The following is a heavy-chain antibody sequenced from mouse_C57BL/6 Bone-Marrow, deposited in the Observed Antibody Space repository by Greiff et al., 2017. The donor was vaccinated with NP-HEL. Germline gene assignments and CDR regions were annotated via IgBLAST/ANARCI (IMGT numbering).Heavy chain of an antibody. Sequence: QVQLKQSGPGLVQPSQSLSITCTVSGFSLTSYGVHWVRQSPGKGLEWLGVIWSGGSTDYNAAFISRLSISKDNSKSQVFFKMNSLQADDTAIYYCARNNDYYGSSLDYWGQGTTLTVSS. CDR1: GFSLTSYG. CDR3: ARNNDYYGSSLDY. D-gene: IGHD1-1*01. V-gene: IGHV2-2*01. CDR2: IWSGGST. J-gene: IGHJ2*01.